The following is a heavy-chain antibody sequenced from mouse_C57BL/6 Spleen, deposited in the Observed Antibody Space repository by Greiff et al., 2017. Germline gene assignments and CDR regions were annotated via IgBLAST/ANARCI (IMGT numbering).Heavy chain of an antibody. CDR1: GYTFTSYW. CDR3: ARSQDFGNFYYARDY. Sequence: QVQLQQPGAELVMPGASVQLSCKASGYTFTSYWMHWVKQRPGQGLEWIGEIDPSDSYTNYNQKFKGKSTLTVDKPSSTAYMKLSSLTSEDSAFYYCARSQDFGNFYYARDYWGQGTSVPVSA. D-gene: IGHD2-1*01. J-gene: IGHJ4*01. CDR2: IDPSDSYT. V-gene: IGHV1-69*01.